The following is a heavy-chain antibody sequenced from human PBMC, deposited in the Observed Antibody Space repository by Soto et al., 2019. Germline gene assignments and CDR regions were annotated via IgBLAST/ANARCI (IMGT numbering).Heavy chain of an antibody. CDR2: ISGSGGST. J-gene: IGHJ4*02. V-gene: IGHV3-23*01. Sequence: GGSLRLSCAASGFTFSSYAMIWVRQAPGKGLEWVSAISGSGGSTYYADSVKGRFTISRDNSKNTLYLQMNTLRAEDTAVYYCAKDRYCTNRLCYIATDYWCQGTLVTLS. CDR1: GFTFSSYA. CDR3: AKDRYCTNRLCYIATDY. D-gene: IGHD2-8*01.